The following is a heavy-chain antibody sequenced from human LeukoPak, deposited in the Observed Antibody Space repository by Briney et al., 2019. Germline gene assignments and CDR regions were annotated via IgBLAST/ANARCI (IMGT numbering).Heavy chain of an antibody. Sequence: SSETLSLTCAVYGGSFSGYYWSWIRQPPGKWLEWIGEINHSGSTNYNPSLKSRVTISVDTSKNQFSLKLSSVTAADTAVYYCARLISMDRNTDCSSTSCYSYYMDVWGKGTTVTISS. D-gene: IGHD2-2*01. V-gene: IGHV4-34*01. CDR3: ARLISMDRNTDCSSTSCYSYYMDV. J-gene: IGHJ6*03. CDR1: GGSFSGYY. CDR2: INHSGST.